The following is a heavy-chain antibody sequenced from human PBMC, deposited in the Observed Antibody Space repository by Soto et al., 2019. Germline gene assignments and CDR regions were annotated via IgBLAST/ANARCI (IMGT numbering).Heavy chain of an antibody. Sequence: SETLSLTCTVSGGSISSSSYYWGWIRQPPGKGLEWIGSIYYSGSTYYNPSLKSRVTISVDTSKNQFSLKLSSVTAADTAVYYCARGGSGWYYFDYWGQGTLVTVSS. CDR2: IYYSGST. V-gene: IGHV4-39*01. J-gene: IGHJ4*02. CDR1: GGSISSSSYY. CDR3: ARGGSGWYYFDY. D-gene: IGHD6-19*01.